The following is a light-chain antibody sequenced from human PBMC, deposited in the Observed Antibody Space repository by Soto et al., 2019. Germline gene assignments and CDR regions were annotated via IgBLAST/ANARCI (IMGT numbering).Light chain of an antibody. J-gene: IGLJ1*01. V-gene: IGLV2-14*01. CDR1: SGDVGGYNY. CDR3: SSYTSSSTYV. Sequence: QSVLTQPASVSGSPGQSITIFCTGTSGDVGGYNYVSWYQQHPGKAPKLMIYDVSNRPSGVSNRFSGSKSGNTASLTISGLQAEDEADYYCSSYTSSSTYVFGTGTKVTVL. CDR2: DVS.